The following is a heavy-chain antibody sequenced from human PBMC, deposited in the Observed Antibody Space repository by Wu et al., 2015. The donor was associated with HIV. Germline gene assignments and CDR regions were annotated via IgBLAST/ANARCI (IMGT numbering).Heavy chain of an antibody. J-gene: IGHJ6*02. V-gene: IGHV1-69*05. CDR3: ARDHQLLWFGESSMDV. D-gene: IGHD3-10*01. CDR2: IIPIFGTA. Sequence: QVQLVQSGAEVKKPGSSVKVSCKASGGTFSSYAISWVRQAPGQGLEWMGGIIPIFGTANYAQKFQGRVTMTRDTSTSTVYMELSSLRSEDTAVYYCARDHQLLWFGESSMDVWGQGTTVTVSS. CDR1: GGTFSSYA.